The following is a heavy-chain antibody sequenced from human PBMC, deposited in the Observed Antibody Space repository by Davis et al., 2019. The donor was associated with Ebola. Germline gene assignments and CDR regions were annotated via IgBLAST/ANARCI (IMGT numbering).Heavy chain of an antibody. Sequence: GESLKISCAASGFTFSSYAMSWVRQAPGKGLEWVSVISSSGGHTYYGDSVRGRFTISRDNSKNTLYLQMNSLRAEDTAVYYCAKRVPYYFDYWGQGTLVTVSS. CDR3: AKRVPYYFDY. J-gene: IGHJ4*02. CDR1: GFTFSSYA. V-gene: IGHV3-23*01. CDR2: ISSSGGHT.